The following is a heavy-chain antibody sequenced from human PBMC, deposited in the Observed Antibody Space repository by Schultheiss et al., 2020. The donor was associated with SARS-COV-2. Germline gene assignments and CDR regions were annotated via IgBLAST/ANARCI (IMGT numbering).Heavy chain of an antibody. CDR2: MNPNSGNT. CDR1: GYTLTELS. CDR3: ASLLSMTTPPDDY. J-gene: IGHJ4*02. D-gene: IGHD4-17*01. V-gene: IGHV1-8*03. Sequence: ASVKVSCKVSGYTLTELSMHWVRQAPGQGLEWMGWMNPNSGNTGYAQKFQGRVTITADKSTSTAYMELGSLRSEDTAVYYCASLLSMTTPPDDYWGQGTLVTVAS.